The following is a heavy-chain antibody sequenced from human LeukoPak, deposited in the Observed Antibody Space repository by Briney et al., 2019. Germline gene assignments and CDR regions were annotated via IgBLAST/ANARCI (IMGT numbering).Heavy chain of an antibody. CDR1: GFTFSSYE. V-gene: IGHV3-48*03. CDR2: ISSSGSTI. D-gene: IGHD5-18*01. CDR3: ARDLPIQLWLPDYFDY. J-gene: IGHJ4*02. Sequence: PGGSLRPSCAASGFTFSSYEMNWVRQAPGKGLEWVSYISSSGSTIYYADSVKGRFTISRDNAKNSLYLQMNSLRAEDTAVYYCARDLPIQLWLPDYFDYWGQGTLVTVSS.